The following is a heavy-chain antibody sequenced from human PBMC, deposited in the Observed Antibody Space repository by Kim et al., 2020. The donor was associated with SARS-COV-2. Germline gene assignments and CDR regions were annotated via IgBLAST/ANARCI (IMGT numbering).Heavy chain of an antibody. D-gene: IGHD3-22*01. J-gene: IGHJ4*02. CDR3: ARASIYYYDSSGYVDY. V-gene: IGHV4-31*02. Sequence: SLKSRVTISVDTSKNQFSLKLSSVTAADTAVYYCARASIYYYDSSGYVDYWGQGTLVTVSS.